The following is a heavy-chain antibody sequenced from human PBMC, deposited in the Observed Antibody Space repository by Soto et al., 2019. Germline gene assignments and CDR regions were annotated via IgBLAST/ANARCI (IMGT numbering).Heavy chain of an antibody. Sequence: GGSLRLSCAASGFTVSSNYMSWVRQAPGKGLEWVSVIYSGGSTYYADSVKGRFTISRDNSKNTLYLQMNSLRAEDTAVYYCATYYCSSTSCHSYYFDYWGQGTLVTVSP. CDR3: ATYYCSSTSCHSYYFDY. CDR2: IYSGGST. CDR1: GFTVSSNY. J-gene: IGHJ4*02. V-gene: IGHV3-66*01. D-gene: IGHD2-2*01.